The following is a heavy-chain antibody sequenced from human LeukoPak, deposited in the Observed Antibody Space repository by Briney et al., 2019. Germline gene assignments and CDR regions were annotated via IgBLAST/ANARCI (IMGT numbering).Heavy chain of an antibody. J-gene: IGHJ4*02. CDR3: SRLRGYSYGYADY. V-gene: IGHV3-23*01. CDR2: ISGSGGST. D-gene: IGHD5-18*01. Sequence: GGSLRLSCAASGFTFSSYAINWVRQAPGKGLEWVSTISGSGGSTYYADSVKGRFTISRDNAKNSLYLQMNSLRAEDTAVYYCSRLRGYSYGYADYWGQGTLVTVSS. CDR1: GFTFSSYA.